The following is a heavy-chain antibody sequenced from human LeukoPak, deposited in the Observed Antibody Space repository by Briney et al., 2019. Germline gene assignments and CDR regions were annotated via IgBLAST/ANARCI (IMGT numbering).Heavy chain of an antibody. J-gene: IGHJ6*03. CDR2: VYYSGTT. D-gene: IGHD1-7*01. Sequence: SETLSLTCTVSGGSVSSSSSYWAWIRQPPGRGLEWIGSVYYSGTTYYNTSLESRVTISEDTSRNRFSLMLSSVTAADTAVYYCVRQNSDYYYYYLDVWGEGITVIVSS. CDR1: GGSVSSSSSY. V-gene: IGHV4-39*01. CDR3: VRQNSDYYYYYLDV.